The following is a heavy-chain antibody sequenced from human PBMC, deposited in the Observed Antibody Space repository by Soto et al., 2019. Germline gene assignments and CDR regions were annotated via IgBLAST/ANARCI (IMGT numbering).Heavy chain of an antibody. CDR3: ARESTYYYYSSGSPDYFDY. CDR1: GGTFSSYA. V-gene: IGHV1-69*06. CDR2: IIPIFGTA. J-gene: IGHJ4*02. D-gene: IGHD3-22*01. Sequence: GASVKVSCKASGGTFSSYAISWVRQAPGQGLEWMGGIIPIFGTANYAQKFQGRVTITADKSTSTAYMELSSLRSEDTAVYYCARESTYYYYSSGSPDYFDYWGQGTLVTVSS.